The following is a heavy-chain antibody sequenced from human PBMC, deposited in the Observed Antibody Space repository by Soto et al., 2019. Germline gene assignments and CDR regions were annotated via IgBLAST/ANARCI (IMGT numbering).Heavy chain of an antibody. V-gene: IGHV3-30*18. CDR3: AKFGVPT. CDR2: ISYDGSNK. J-gene: IGHJ3*01. D-gene: IGHD3-16*01. Sequence: SLRLSCAASGFTFSSYGMHWVRQAPGKGLEWVAVISYDGSNKYYADSVKGRFTISRDNSKNTLYLQMNSLRAEDTAVYYCAKFGVPTWGQGTMVTVSS. CDR1: GFTFSSYG.